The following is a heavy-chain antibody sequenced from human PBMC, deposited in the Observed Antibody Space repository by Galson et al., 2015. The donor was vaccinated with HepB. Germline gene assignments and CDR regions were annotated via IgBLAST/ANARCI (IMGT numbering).Heavy chain of an antibody. V-gene: IGHV3-15*01. Sequence: SLRLSCAASGFTFSNAWMSWVRQAPGKGLEWVGRIKSKTDGGTTDYAAPVKGRFTISRDDSKNTLYLQMNSLKTEDTAVYYCTTASFISSWYDYWGQGTLVTVSS. CDR1: GFTFSNAW. J-gene: IGHJ4*02. CDR3: TTASFISSWYDY. CDR2: IKSKTDGGTT. D-gene: IGHD6-13*01.